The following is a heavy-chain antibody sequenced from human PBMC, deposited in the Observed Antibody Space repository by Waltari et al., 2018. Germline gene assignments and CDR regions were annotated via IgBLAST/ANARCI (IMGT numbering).Heavy chain of an antibody. J-gene: IGHJ4*02. V-gene: IGHV3-23*01. D-gene: IGHD6-13*01. CDR3: AKTTKYGTSWYGKSDY. CDR1: GFTFSGYG. CDR2: IPGNGGCT. Sequence: EVQLLESGGGFVQPGGSLRLSCAASGFTFSGYGMNWVRQAPGKGLEGGSSIPGNGGCTHYAEAVKGRFTIARDNSKNTLYLQMNSLRAEDTAIYYCAKTTKYGTSWYGKSDYWGQGTLVTVSS.